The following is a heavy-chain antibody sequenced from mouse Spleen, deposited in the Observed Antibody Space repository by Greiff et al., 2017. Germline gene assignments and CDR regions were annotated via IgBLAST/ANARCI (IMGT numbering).Heavy chain of an antibody. CDR3: ARRTTGWYFDV. Sequence: QVQLKESGAELVRPGTSVKMSCKASGYTFTNYWIGWAKQRPGHGLEWIGDIYPGGGYTNYNEKFKGKATLTADKSSSTAYMQFSSLTSEDSAIYYCARRTTGWYFDVWGAGTTVTVSS. V-gene: IGHV1-63*01. J-gene: IGHJ1*01. CDR2: IYPGGGYT. D-gene: IGHD1-1*01. CDR1: GYTFTNYW.